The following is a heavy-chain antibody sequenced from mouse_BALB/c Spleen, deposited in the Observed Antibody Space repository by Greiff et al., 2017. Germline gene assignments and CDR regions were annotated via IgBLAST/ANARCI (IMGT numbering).Heavy chain of an antibody. CDR1: SYTFTDYA. CDR2: ISTYYGNT. D-gene: IGHD1-2*01. J-gene: IGHJ4*01. V-gene: IGHV1-67*01. CDR3: ARTTATSYAMDY. Sequence: VKLVESGPELVRPGVSVKISCKGSSYTFTDYAMHWVKQSHAKSLEWIGVISTYYGNTNYNQKFKGKATMTVDKSSSTAYMELARLTSEDSAVYYCARTTATSYAMDYWGQGTSVTVSS.